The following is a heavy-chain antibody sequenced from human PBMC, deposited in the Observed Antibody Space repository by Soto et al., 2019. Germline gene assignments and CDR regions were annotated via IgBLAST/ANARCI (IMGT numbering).Heavy chain of an antibody. D-gene: IGHD6-13*01. V-gene: IGHV1-69*13. CDR1: GGTFSSYA. CDR2: IIPIFGTA. CDR3: ARDFTAAPGWFDP. Sequence: SVKVSCKASGGTFSSYAISWVRQAPGQGLEWMGGIIPIFGTANYAQKFQGRVTITADESTSTAYMELSSLRSEDTAVYYCARDFTAAPGWFDPWGQGTLVTVSS. J-gene: IGHJ5*02.